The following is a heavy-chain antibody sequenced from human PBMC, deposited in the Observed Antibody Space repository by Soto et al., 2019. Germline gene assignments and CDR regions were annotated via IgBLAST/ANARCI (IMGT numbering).Heavy chain of an antibody. Sequence: PGGSLRLSCAASGFTFSSYAMSWVRQAPGKGLEWVSVISGSGGDTYYADSVKGRFTISRDNSKNTLSLQMNNLRAEDTAVYYCAKARGSSTPAPGSYWGQGTLVTVSS. D-gene: IGHD2-2*01. J-gene: IGHJ1*01. CDR2: ISGSGGDT. CDR3: AKARGSSTPAPGSY. V-gene: IGHV3-23*01. CDR1: GFTFSSYA.